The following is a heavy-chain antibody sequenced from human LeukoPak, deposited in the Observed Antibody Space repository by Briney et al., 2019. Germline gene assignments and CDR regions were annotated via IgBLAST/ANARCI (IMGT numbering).Heavy chain of an antibody. D-gene: IGHD3-10*01. CDR2: IYPGDSYT. J-gene: IGHJ3*02. V-gene: IGHV5-51*01. CDR1: GYSFTSYW. CDR3: ARRSGSDALDI. Sequence: PGESLKISCKGSGYSFTSYWIAWVRQMPGKGLEWMGIIYPGDSYTTYSPSFQGQVTISADKSISTASLQWRSLKASDTAMYYCARRSGSDALDIWGQGTMVTVSS.